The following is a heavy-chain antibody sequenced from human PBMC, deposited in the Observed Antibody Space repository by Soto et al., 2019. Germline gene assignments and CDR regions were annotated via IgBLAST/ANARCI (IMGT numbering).Heavy chain of an antibody. D-gene: IGHD3-22*01. CDR2: ISWNSGSI. CDR1: GFTFDDYA. Sequence: EVQLVEAGGGLVQPGRSLRLSCAASGFTFDDYAMHWVRQAPGKGLEWVSGISWNSGSIGYADSVKGRFTISRDNVKNSLYLQMNSLRAEETALYYCAKDTTYYYDSSGPGGAFDIWGQGTMVTVSS. V-gene: IGHV3-9*01. J-gene: IGHJ3*02. CDR3: AKDTTYYYDSSGPGGAFDI.